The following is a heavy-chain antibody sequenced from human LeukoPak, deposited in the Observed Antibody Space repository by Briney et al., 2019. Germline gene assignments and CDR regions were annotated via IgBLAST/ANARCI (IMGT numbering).Heavy chain of an antibody. V-gene: IGHV3-74*01. CDR3: GRDLGGRSGH. D-gene: IGHD1-26*01. J-gene: IGHJ4*02. CDR2: INEDVSIT. CDR1: GFTFRTYW. Sequence: GGSLRLSCAVSGFTFRTYWMHWVRQVPGEGLVWVSRINEDVSITNYADSVKGRFSISRDNAKNTLYLQMNSLRAEDTAVYYCGRDLGGRSGHWGQGTLVTVSS.